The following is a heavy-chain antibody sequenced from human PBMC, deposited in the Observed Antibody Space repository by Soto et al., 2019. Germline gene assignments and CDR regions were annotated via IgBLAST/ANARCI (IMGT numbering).Heavy chain of an antibody. CDR3: ARRSLSARSGYYYVSAFDI. V-gene: IGHV5-51*01. D-gene: IGHD3-22*01. CDR2: IYPGDSDT. Sequence: GESLKISCKGSGYSFTGYWIGWVRQMPGKGLGWMGIIYPGDSDTRYSPSFQGKVVISADKSISTASRQWSSLKASDTAMDYWARRSLSARSGYYYVSAFDIWGQGTMVTVSS. J-gene: IGHJ3*02. CDR1: GYSFTGYW.